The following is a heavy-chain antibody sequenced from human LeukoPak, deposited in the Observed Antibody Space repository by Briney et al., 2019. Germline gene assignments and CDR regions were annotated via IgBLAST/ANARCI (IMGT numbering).Heavy chain of an antibody. CDR3: ASEDTAIDY. V-gene: IGHV4-61*02. D-gene: IGHD5-18*01. CDR1: GGSISSGSYY. J-gene: IGHJ4*02. Sequence: SETLSLTCTVSGGSISSGSYYWSWIRQPAGKGLEWIGRIYTSGSTNYNPSLKSRVTISVDTSKNQFSLKLSSVTAADTAVYHCASEDTAIDYWGQGTLVTVSS. CDR2: IYTSGST.